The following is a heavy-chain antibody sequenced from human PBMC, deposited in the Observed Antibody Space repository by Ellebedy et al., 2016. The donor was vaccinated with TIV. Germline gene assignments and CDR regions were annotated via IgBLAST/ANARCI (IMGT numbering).Heavy chain of an antibody. CDR2: SNLGNGNT. Sequence: AASVQVSCKASAYTFTSYAMHWVRHAPGQWLAWMGWSNLGNGNTKYSQEFQGRVTMTRDTSASTAYMELSSLRSEDMAVYYCTRGDSGYEFDYWGQGTLVTVAS. V-gene: IGHV1-3*02. J-gene: IGHJ4*02. CDR3: TRGDSGYEFDY. D-gene: IGHD5-12*01. CDR1: AYTFTSYA.